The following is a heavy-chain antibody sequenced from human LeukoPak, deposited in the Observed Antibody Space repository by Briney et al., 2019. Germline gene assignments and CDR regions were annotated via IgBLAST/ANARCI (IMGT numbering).Heavy chain of an antibody. J-gene: IGHJ5*02. CDR1: GYTFTSYG. CDR3: ARDRDIVVVPAAMPDLNWFDP. D-gene: IGHD2-2*01. Sequence: ASVKVSCKASGYTFTSYGISWVRQAPGQGLEWMGWISAYNGNTDYAQKLQGRVTMTTDTSTSTAYMELRSLRSDDTAVYYCARDRDIVVVPAAMPDLNWFDPWGQGTLVTVSS. V-gene: IGHV1-18*01. CDR2: ISAYNGNT.